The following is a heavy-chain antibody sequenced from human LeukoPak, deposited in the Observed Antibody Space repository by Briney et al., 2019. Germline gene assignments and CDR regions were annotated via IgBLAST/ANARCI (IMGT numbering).Heavy chain of an antibody. V-gene: IGHV4-39*07. CDR2: IFYNGGP. J-gene: IGHJ3*02. D-gene: IGHD1-26*01. CDR3: ATYSGTYSAFDI. Sequence: SETLSLTCTASGGSITNTNYYWAWVRQPPGKGLEWLGSIFYNGGPYFNPSLKSRVAISVDTSKNHFSLRLNSVTAADTAVYYCATYSGTYSAFDIWGLGTLVTVSS. CDR1: GGSITNTNYY.